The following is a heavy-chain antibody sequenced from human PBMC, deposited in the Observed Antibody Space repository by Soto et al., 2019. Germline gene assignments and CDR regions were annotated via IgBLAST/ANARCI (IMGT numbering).Heavy chain of an antibody. CDR1: GFTFSSYG. CDR3: AREGGGLVWKAFDY. V-gene: IGHV3-33*01. J-gene: IGHJ4*02. CDR2: IWYDGSNK. Sequence: QVQLVESGGGVVQPGRSLRLSCAASGFTFSSYGMHWVRQAPGKGLEWVAVIWYDGSNKYYADSVKGRFTISRDNSKNTLYLQMNSLRAEDTAVYYCAREGGGLVWKAFDYWGQGTLVTISS. D-gene: IGHD3-16*01.